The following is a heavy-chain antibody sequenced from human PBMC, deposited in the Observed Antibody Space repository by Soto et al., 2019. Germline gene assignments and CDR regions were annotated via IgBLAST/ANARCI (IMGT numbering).Heavy chain of an antibody. J-gene: IGHJ5*02. D-gene: IGHD2-2*01. CDR2: MNPNSGHT. CDR1: GYTFTSHD. Sequence: QVQLVQSGAEVKKPGASVKVSCKASGYTFTSHDINWMRQATGQGLEWMGWMNPNSGHTNYAQKLQRRVTMTRDSSIRAAYMELTKLRSEYTAIYYCASDMSTTWGQGTLVTVSS. CDR3: ASDMSTT. V-gene: IGHV1-8*01.